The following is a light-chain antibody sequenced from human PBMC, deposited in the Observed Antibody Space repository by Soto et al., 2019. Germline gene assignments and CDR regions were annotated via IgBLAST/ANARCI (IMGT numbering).Light chain of an antibody. CDR1: QSISIY. CDR3: QQRSNWPPEIT. Sequence: EIVLTQSPATLSLSPGERATLSCRASQSISIYLAWYQQKPGQAPRLLIYGVFNRATGIPARFSGSGSGTDFTLTISSLEPEDFAVYYCQQRSNWPPEITFGQGTRLEIK. CDR2: GVF. J-gene: IGKJ5*01. V-gene: IGKV3-11*01.